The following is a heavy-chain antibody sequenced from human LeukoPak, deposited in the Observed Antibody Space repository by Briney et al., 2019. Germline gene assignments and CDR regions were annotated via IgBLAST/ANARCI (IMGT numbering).Heavy chain of an antibody. V-gene: IGHV3-23*01. J-gene: IGHJ6*02. CDR2: ISGSGGST. D-gene: IGHD4-17*01. CDR1: GFTFSSYA. Sequence: GGSLRLSSAASGFTFSSYAMSWVRQAPGKGLEWVSAISGSGGSTYYADSVKGRFTISRDNSKNTLYLQMNSLRAEDTAVYYCAKVLHDYGDSGDYYYGMDVWGQGTTVTVSS. CDR3: AKVLHDYGDSGDYYYGMDV.